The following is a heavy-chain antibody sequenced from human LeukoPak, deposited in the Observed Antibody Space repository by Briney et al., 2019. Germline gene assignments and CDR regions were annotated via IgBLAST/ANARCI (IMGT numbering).Heavy chain of an antibody. J-gene: IGHJ4*02. D-gene: IGHD6-19*01. CDR1: GGSISNTSHS. Sequence: SETLSLTCTASGGSISNTSHSWGWIRQPPGKGLEWIGSIYYSGRTYYNPSLKSRVTISVDTSKNQFSLKLSSVTAADTAVYYCARGTAVWGQGALVTVSS. CDR3: ARGTAV. CDR2: IYYSGRT. V-gene: IGHV4-39*01.